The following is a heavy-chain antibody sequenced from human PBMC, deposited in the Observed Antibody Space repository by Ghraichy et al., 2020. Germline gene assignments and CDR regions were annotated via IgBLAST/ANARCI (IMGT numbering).Heavy chain of an antibody. CDR3: ARDLTNYYYYGMDV. V-gene: IGHV1-69*06. D-gene: IGHD3-9*01. Sequence: SVKDSCKASGGTFSSYAISWVRQAPGQGLEWMGGIIPIFGTANYAQKFQGRVTITADKSTSTAYMELSSLRSEDTAVYYCARDLTNYYYYGMDVWGQGTTVTVSS. CDR2: IIPIFGTA. J-gene: IGHJ6*02. CDR1: GGTFSSYA.